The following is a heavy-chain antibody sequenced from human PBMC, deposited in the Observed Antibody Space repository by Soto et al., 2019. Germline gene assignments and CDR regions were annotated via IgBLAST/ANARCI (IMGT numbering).Heavy chain of an antibody. CDR2: IYNSGII. Sequence: QVHLQESGPGLVKPSETLSLTCSVFGDSISRYYWSWIRQPAGTGLEFIGRIYNSGIINYNPSLESRVTMSVDPSMNQISLQLSSATAADTAMYYCARGPYCGEECYFAYWGQGTLVTVSP. CDR3: ARGPYCGEECYFAY. D-gene: IGHD3-10*01. V-gene: IGHV4-4*07. CDR1: GDSISRYY. J-gene: IGHJ4*02.